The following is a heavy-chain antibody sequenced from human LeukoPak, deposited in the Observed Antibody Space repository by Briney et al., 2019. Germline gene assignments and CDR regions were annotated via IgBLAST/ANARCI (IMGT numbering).Heavy chain of an antibody. CDR2: IYSGGNT. V-gene: IGHV3-53*01. CDR3: ARSGDNYGSPFDY. J-gene: IGHJ4*02. CDR1: GFTFSTNY. D-gene: IGHD5-18*01. Sequence: PGGSLRLSCAVCGFTFSTNYMNWVRQAPGKGLEWVSLIYSGGNTDYADSVKCRFTISRDNSKNTLYLQMNSLRAEDTAVYYCARSGDNYGSPFDYWGQGTLVTVSS.